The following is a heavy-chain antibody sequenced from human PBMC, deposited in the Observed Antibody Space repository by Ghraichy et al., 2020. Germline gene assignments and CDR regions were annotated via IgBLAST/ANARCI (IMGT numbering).Heavy chain of an antibody. J-gene: IGHJ4*02. CDR1: GGSISSSSYY. CDR3: ARHLRWLQFRGSPLDY. D-gene: IGHD5-24*01. V-gene: IGHV4-39*01. Sequence: SETLSLTYTVSGGSISSSSYYWGWIRQPPGKGLEWIGSIYYSGSTYYNPSLKSRVTISVDTSKNQFSLKLSSVTAADTAVYYCARHLRWLQFRGSPLDYWGQGTLVTVSS. CDR2: IYYSGST.